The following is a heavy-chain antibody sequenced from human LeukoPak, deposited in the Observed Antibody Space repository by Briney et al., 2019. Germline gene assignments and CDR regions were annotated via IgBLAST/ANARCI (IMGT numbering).Heavy chain of an antibody. CDR1: GFTFSSYW. V-gene: IGHV3-74*01. Sequence: PGGSLRLSCAASGFTFSSYWMHWVRQAPGKGLVWVSRINSDGRSTSYADSVKGRFTISRDNAKNTVYLQMNSLRAEDTAVYYCARDSKALDSSGYYRRFDYWGQGTLVTVSS. D-gene: IGHD3-22*01. CDR2: INSDGRST. J-gene: IGHJ4*02. CDR3: ARDSKALDSSGYYRRFDY.